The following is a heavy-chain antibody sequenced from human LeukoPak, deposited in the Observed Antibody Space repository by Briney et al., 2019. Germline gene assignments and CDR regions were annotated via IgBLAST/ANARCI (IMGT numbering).Heavy chain of an antibody. CDR1: GFSLSTSGVG. Sequence: SGPTLVKPTQTLTLTCSFSGFSLSTSGVGVGWIRQPPGKALEWLALIYSNDDKRYSPSLKSRLTITKDTSKNQVVLTMTNIDPVDTATYCCAHSVIVGGTLGYFDYWGQGTLVTVSS. V-gene: IGHV2-5*01. J-gene: IGHJ4*02. CDR3: AHSVIVGGTLGYFDY. D-gene: IGHD1-26*01. CDR2: IYSNDDK.